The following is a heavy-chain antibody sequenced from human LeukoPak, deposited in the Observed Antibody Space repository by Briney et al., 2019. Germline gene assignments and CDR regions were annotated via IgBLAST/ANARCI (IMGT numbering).Heavy chain of an antibody. Sequence: PSETLSLTCTVSGGSISNYYWSWIRQPPGEGLEWIGYIYYSGSTNYNPSLKSRVTISIDTSKNQFSLSLTSVTAADTAVYYCARDITGAFDIWGQGTMVTVSS. D-gene: IGHD1-14*01. J-gene: IGHJ3*02. V-gene: IGHV4-59*12. CDR3: ARDITGAFDI. CDR1: GGSISNYY. CDR2: IYYSGST.